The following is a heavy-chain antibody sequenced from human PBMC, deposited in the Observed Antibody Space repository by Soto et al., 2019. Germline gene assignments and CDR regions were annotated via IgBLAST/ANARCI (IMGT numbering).Heavy chain of an antibody. CDR1: GGSISSHS. CDR3: ARDGREASGMDV. V-gene: IGHV4-59*11. J-gene: IGHJ6*02. CDR2: IYYRGGT. Sequence: SETLSLTCTVSGGSISSHSWIWCRQAPGKGLEWIVHIYYRGGTTYNPSLRSRSTISVDTSNNQFSLKLNSVTTADTAVYYCARDGREASGMDVWGQGTKVTVSS. D-gene: IGHD1-26*01.